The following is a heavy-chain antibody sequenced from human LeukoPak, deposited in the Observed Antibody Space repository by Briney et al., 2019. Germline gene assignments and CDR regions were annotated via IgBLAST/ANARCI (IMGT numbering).Heavy chain of an antibody. CDR3: ARQRGSGCLDY. D-gene: IGHD6-19*01. CDR1: RFTLSNYW. V-gene: IGHV3-7*01. J-gene: IGHJ4*02. CDR2: IKQDGSET. Sequence: GGSLRLSCAASRFTLSNYWMSWVRQAPGKGLEWVANIKQDGSETFYVDSVRGRFTISRDNAKNSLSLQMNSLRAEDTAVYYCARQRGSGCLDYWGQGTLVTVSS.